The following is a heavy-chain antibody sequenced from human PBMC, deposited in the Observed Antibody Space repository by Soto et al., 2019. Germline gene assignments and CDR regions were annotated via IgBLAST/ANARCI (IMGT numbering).Heavy chain of an antibody. CDR1: GGSFSGYY. V-gene: IGHV4-34*01. CDR2: INDSGST. CDR3: ARPVFWSGYRWFDP. J-gene: IGHJ5*02. D-gene: IGHD3-3*01. Sequence: SETLSLTCAVYGGSFSGYYWSWIRQPPGEGLEWIGEINDSGSTNYNPSLKSRVTISVDTSKNQLSLKLSSVTAADTAVYYCARPVFWSGYRWFDPWGQGTLVTVSS.